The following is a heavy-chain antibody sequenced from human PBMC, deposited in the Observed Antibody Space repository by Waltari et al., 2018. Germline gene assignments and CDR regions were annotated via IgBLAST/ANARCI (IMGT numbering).Heavy chain of an antibody. V-gene: IGHV3-48*03. D-gene: IGHD3-10*01. Sequence: EVQLVESGGGLVQPGGSLRLSCAASGFTFSSYEMNWVRQAPGKGLEWVSYIRSSGSTIYYADSVKGRFTIARDNAKNSLYLQMNSLRAEDTAVYYCARDGLPSGSYPFDYWGQGTLVTVSS. CDR1: GFTFSSYE. CDR3: ARDGLPSGSYPFDY. CDR2: IRSSGSTI. J-gene: IGHJ4*02.